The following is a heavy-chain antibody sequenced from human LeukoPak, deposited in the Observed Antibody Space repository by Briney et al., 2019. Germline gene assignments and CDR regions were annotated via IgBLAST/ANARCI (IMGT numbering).Heavy chain of an antibody. CDR2: IRYDRSHE. CDR3: AKDGNDLSFYYYYMDV. D-gene: IGHD3/OR15-3a*01. V-gene: IGHV3-30*02. J-gene: IGHJ6*03. CDR1: EFTFSKYG. Sequence: GGSLRLSCAASEFTFSKYGMHWVRQAPGKGLEWVAFIRYDRSHEYYADSVKGRFTISGDNSKDTLYLQMNSLRAEDTAVYYCAKDGNDLSFYYYYMDVWGTGTTVTVSS.